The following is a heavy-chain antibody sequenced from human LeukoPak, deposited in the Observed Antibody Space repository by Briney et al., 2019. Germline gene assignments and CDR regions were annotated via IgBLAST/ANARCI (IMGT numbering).Heavy chain of an antibody. V-gene: IGHV1-3*03. CDR1: GYTFTSYA. CDR3: ASLWFGELLWEYYFDY. D-gene: IGHD3-10*01. Sequence: ASVKVSCKASGYTFTSYAMHWVRQAPGQRLEWMGWINAGNGNTKYSQKFQGRVTITRDTSTSTAYMELSSQKSEDIDVYYCASLWFGELLWEYYFDYWGQGTLVTVSS. J-gene: IGHJ4*02. CDR2: INAGNGNT.